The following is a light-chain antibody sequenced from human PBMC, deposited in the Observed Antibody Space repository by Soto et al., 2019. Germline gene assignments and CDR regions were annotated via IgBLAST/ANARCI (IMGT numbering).Light chain of an antibody. Sequence: EIVMTQSPATLSVSPGERATLSCRASQSVSRNIAWYQQKPGQAPRLLIYGASTRATGIPARFSGSGSGTDFTLTIDNLEPEDFAIYYCQQRSNWPITFGQGTRLEIK. V-gene: IGKV3-15*01. CDR2: GAS. J-gene: IGKJ5*01. CDR1: QSVSRN. CDR3: QQRSNWPIT.